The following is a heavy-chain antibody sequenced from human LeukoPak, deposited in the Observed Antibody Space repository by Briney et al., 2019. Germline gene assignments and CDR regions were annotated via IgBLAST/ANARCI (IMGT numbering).Heavy chain of an antibody. D-gene: IGHD4-23*01. CDR2: IWYDGSDK. CDR1: GFNFRGYG. CDR3: ARDQGTTAVTSGYFPH. V-gene: IGHV3-33*01. J-gene: IGHJ1*01. Sequence: GRSLRLPCAASGFNFRGYGMHRVRQAPGKGLEWVAIIWYDGSDKYYADSVKGRFTISRDNSKDTVYLQMNSLRAEDTAVYYCARDQGTTAVTSGYFPHWGQGTLVTVSS.